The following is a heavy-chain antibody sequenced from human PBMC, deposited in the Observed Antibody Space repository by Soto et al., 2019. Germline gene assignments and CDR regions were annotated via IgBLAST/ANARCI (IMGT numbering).Heavy chain of an antibody. Sequence: SKTLSLTCAVSGDSINSTDWWNWVRQSPGKGLEWIGEIYHGGSTNYNPSLKSRVTISVDTSKNQFSLKLSSVTAADTAVYYCARHPTVTEYYFDYWGQGTLVTVSS. CDR1: GDSINSTDW. CDR2: IYHGGST. V-gene: IGHV4-4*02. J-gene: IGHJ4*02. CDR3: ARHPTVTEYYFDY. D-gene: IGHD4-17*01.